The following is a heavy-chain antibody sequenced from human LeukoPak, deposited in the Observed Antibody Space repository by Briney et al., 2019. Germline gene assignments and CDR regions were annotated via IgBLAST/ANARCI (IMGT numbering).Heavy chain of an antibody. Sequence: PGGSLRLSCAASGFTFSSYSMNWVRQAPGKGLEWVSSISSSSSYIYYADSVKGRFTISRDNAKNSLYLQMNSLRAEDTAVYYCARASWYYDFWSGYYIDPLGAFDIWGQGTMVTVSS. CDR3: ARASWYYDFWSGYYIDPLGAFDI. J-gene: IGHJ3*02. D-gene: IGHD3-3*01. V-gene: IGHV3-21*01. CDR1: GFTFSSYS. CDR2: ISSSSSYI.